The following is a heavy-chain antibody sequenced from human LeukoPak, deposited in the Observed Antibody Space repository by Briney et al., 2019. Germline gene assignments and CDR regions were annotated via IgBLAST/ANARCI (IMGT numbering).Heavy chain of an antibody. Sequence: SETLSLTCTVSGGSISSSRYYWGWIRQPPGKGLEWIGNIYYSGSTYYNPSLKSRVTISLDTSKNQFSLKLSSVTAADTAVYYCATIKSGGGSFDIWGQGTMVTVSS. CDR1: GGSISSSRYY. CDR3: ATIKSGGGSFDI. CDR2: IYYSGST. D-gene: IGHD3-16*01. J-gene: IGHJ3*02. V-gene: IGHV4-39*07.